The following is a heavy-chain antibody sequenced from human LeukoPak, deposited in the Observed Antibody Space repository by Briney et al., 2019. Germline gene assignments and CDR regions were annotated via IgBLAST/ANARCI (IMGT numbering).Heavy chain of an antibody. CDR1: GFTFSDYT. J-gene: IGHJ5*02. CDR3: ARSRSLSKNDKNLRS. CDR2: IKASDNYI. V-gene: IGHV3-21*01. Sequence: GGSLRLSCAASGFTFSDYTLNWVRHAPGKGLEWVSSIKASDNYIYYAASVTGRFTISTDDAQNSLYLHMDSLRAEDTATYYCARSRSLSKNDKNLRSWGQGTLVTVSS. D-gene: IGHD1-26*01.